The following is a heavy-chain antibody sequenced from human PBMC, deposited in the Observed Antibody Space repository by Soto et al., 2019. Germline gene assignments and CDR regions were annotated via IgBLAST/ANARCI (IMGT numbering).Heavy chain of an antibody. Sequence: GGSLRLSCAASGFTFSSYSLNWVRQAPGKGLEWVGFVRPRSYGGTSDYAASVKGRFTISRDDSKSIAYLQMNSLKNEDTAVYYCTRDCASYGDYEFSDVFDICGQGTMVTV. CDR1: GFTFSSYS. CDR3: TRDCASYGDYEFSDVFDI. V-gene: IGHV3-49*04. D-gene: IGHD4-17*01. J-gene: IGHJ3*02. CDR2: VRPRSYGGTS.